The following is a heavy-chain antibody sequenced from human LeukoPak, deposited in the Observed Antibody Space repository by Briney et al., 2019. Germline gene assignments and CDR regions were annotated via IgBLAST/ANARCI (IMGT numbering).Heavy chain of an antibody. CDR1: GFTVSSNY. Sequence: GGSLRLSCAASGFTVSSNYMSWVRRAPGKGLEWVSVIYSGGSTYYADSAKGRFTISRHNSKNTLYLQMNSLRAEDTAVYYCASHYGGNAYFDYWGQGTLVTVSS. CDR3: ASHYGGNAYFDY. V-gene: IGHV3-53*04. CDR2: IYSGGST. J-gene: IGHJ4*02. D-gene: IGHD2-15*01.